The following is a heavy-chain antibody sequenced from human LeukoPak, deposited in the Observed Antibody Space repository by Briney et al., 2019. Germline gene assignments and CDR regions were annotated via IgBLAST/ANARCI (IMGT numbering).Heavy chain of an antibody. CDR3: ARAEDGYNLPADY. J-gene: IGHJ4*02. V-gene: IGHV1-69*13. Sequence: SVKVSCKASGGTLSSYAISWVRQAPGQGLEWMGGIIPIFGTANYAQKFQGRVTITADESTRTAYMELSSLRSEDTAVYYCARAEDGYNLPADYWGQGTLVTVSS. CDR1: GGTLSSYA. CDR2: IIPIFGTA. D-gene: IGHD5-24*01.